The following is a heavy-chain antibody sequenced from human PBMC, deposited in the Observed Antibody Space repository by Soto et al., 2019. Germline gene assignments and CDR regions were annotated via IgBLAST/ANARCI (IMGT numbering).Heavy chain of an antibody. J-gene: IGHJ6*03. D-gene: IGHD1-26*01. CDR1: GGTFSSYA. Sequence: SVKVSCKASGGTFSSYAISWVRQAPGQGLEWMGRIIPILGIANYAQKFQGRVTITADKSTSTAYMELSSLRSEDTAVYYCARGRSPYYYYYYMDVWGKGTTVTVSS. CDR2: IIPILGIA. V-gene: IGHV1-69*04. CDR3: ARGRSPYYYYYYMDV.